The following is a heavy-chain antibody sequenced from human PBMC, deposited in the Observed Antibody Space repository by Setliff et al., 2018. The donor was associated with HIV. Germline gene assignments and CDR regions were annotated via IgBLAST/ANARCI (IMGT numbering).Heavy chain of an antibody. CDR2: INPSGDVI. V-gene: IGHV1-46*01. D-gene: IGHD1-1*01. J-gene: IGHJ4*02. CDR1: GNTSTSFS. Sequence: ASVKVSCKASGNTSTSFSLHWVRQAPGQGLEWMGIINPSGDVIRYAQKFQGRVTMTRNTSISTAYMELSSLRSEDTAVYYCARGSGWYNYWGQGTLVTVSS. CDR3: ARGSGWYNY.